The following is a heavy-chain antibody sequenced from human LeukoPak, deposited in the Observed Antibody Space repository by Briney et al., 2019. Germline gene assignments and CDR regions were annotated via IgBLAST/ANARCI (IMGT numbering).Heavy chain of an antibody. J-gene: IGHJ4*01. CDR1: GGTFSSYA. CDR3: ARRVRYYDSSGYYHLWFDY. V-gene: IGHV1-69*13. D-gene: IGHD3-22*01. CDR2: IIPIFGTA. Sequence: AAVKVPDMPSGGTFSSYAISGVRQPPGQGLEWMGGIIPIFGTANYAQKFQGRATITADESTSTAYMELSSLRSEDTAVYYCARRVRYYDSSGYYHLWFDYWGEG.